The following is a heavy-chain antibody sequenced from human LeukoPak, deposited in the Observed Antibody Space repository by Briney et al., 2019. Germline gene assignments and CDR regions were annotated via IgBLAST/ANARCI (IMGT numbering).Heavy chain of an antibody. CDR3: ARESLRDGDAFDI. V-gene: IGHV4-30-2*01. CDR1: GGSISGGSYC. CDR2: IYDSGTT. Sequence: SETLSLTCTVSGGSISGGSYCWSWIRQPPGKDLEWIGYIYDSGTTYYNASLKSRVTISVDRSKNRFSLKLNSVTTADTAVYYCARESLRDGDAFDIWGQGTMVTVSS. D-gene: IGHD3-16*01. J-gene: IGHJ3*02.